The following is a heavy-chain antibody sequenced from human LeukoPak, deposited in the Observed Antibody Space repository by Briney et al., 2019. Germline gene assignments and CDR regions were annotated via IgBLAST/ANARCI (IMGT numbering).Heavy chain of an antibody. CDR2: IRYDGSNK. J-gene: IGHJ4*02. Sequence: PGGSLRLSCAASGFTFSSYGMHWVRQAPGKGLEWVAFIRYDGSNKYYADSVKGRFTISRDNSKNTLYLQMNSLRAEDTAVYYCAKAAATLLLRYFDWLLFDYFDCCGQGTLVTVSS. D-gene: IGHD3-9*01. CDR1: GFTFSSYG. CDR3: AKAAATLLLRYFDWLLFDYFDC. V-gene: IGHV3-30*02.